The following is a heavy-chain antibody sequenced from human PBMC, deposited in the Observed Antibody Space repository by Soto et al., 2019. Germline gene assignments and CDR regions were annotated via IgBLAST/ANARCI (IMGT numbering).Heavy chain of an antibody. CDR2: IYHSGST. CDR1: GYSISSGYY. Sequence: SETLSLTCAVSGYSISSGYYWGWIRQPPGKGLEWIGSIYHSGSTYYNPSLRSRVTISVDTSKNQFSLKLSSVTAADTAVYYCATHTHYSYGYGFDYWGQGTLVTVSS. D-gene: IGHD5-18*01. CDR3: ATHTHYSYGYGFDY. V-gene: IGHV4-38-2*01. J-gene: IGHJ4*02.